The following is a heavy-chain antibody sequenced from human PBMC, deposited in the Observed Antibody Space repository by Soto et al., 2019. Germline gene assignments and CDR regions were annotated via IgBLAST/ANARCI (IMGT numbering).Heavy chain of an antibody. CDR2: ISYDGSNK. CDR1: GFTFSSYA. Sequence: GGSLRLSCAASGFTFSSYAMHWVRQAPGKGLEWVAVISYDGSNKYYADSVKGRFTISRDNSKNTLYLQMNSLRAEDTAVYYCARDLGVYSSSSGNLGYWGQGTLVTVSS. J-gene: IGHJ4*02. D-gene: IGHD6-6*01. CDR3: ARDLGVYSSSSGNLGY. V-gene: IGHV3-30-3*01.